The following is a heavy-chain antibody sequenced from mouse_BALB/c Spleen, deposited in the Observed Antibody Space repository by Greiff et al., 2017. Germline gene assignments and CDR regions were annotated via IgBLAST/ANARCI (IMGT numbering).Heavy chain of an antibody. CDR1: GYAFTNYL. CDR2: INPGSGGT. J-gene: IGHJ3*01. Sequence: QVQLQQSGAELVRPGTSVKVSCKASGYAFTNYLIEWVKQRPGQGLEWIGVINPGSGGTNYNEKFKGKATLTADKSSSTAYMQLSSLTSEDSAVYFCARSGDWGCADWGQGTLVTVSA. CDR3: ARSGDWGCAD. D-gene: IGHD4-1*01. V-gene: IGHV1-54*01.